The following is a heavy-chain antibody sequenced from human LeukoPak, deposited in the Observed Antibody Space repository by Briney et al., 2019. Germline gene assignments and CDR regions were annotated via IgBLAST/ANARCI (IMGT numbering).Heavy chain of an antibody. J-gene: IGHJ3*02. CDR3: ARERSEEMATMDDAFDI. V-gene: IGHV3-30*04. CDR1: GFTFSSYA. CDR2: ISYDGSNK. Sequence: PGRSLRPSCAASGFTFSSYAMHWVRQAPGKGLEWVAVISYDGSNKYYADSVKGRFTISRDNSKNTLYLQMNSLRAEDTAVYYCARERSEEMATMDDAFDIWGQGTMVTVSS. D-gene: IGHD5-24*01.